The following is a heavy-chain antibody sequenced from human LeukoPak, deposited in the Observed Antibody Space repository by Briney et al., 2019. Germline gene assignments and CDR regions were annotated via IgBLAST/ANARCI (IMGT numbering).Heavy chain of an antibody. CDR1: GYSFTSYW. D-gene: IGHD3-3*01. CDR3: ARPILDFWSGYSLDY. Sequence: GESLKISCKGSGYSFTSYWIGWVRQMPGKGLEWMGIIYPGDSDTRYSPFFQGQVTISADKSISTAYLQWSSLKASDTAMYYCARPILDFWSGYSLDYWGQGTLVTVSS. J-gene: IGHJ4*02. CDR2: IYPGDSDT. V-gene: IGHV5-51*01.